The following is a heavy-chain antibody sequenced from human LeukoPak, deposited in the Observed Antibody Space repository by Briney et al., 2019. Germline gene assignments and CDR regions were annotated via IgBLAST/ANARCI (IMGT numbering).Heavy chain of an antibody. V-gene: IGHV4-34*01. D-gene: IGHD2-8*01. Sequence: PSETLSLTCAVYGGSFSGYYWSWIRQPPGKGLEWIGEINHSGSTNYNPSLKSRVTISVDTSKNQFSLKLSSVTAADTAVYYCARHLGECTSGTCTPFDYWGQGTLVTVSA. CDR3: ARHLGECTSGTCTPFDY. CDR1: GGSFSGYY. CDR2: INHSGST. J-gene: IGHJ4*02.